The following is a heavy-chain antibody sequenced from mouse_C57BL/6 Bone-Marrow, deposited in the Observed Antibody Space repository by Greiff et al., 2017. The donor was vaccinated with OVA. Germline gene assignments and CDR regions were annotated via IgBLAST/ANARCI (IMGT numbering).Heavy chain of an antibody. D-gene: IGHD2-5*01. V-gene: IGHV1-59*01. CDR3: ARYYSNYDAMDY. CDR1: GYTFTSYW. J-gene: IGHJ4*01. CDR2: IVPSDSYT. Sequence: QVQLQQPGAELVRPGTSVKLSCKASGYTFTSYWMHWVKQRPGQGLEWIGVIVPSDSYTNYNQKFKGKATLTVDTSSSTAYMQLSSLTSEDSAVYYCARYYSNYDAMDYWGQGTSVTVSS.